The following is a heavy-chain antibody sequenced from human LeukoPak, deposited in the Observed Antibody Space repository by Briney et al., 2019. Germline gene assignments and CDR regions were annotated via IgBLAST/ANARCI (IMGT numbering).Heavy chain of an antibody. J-gene: IGHJ4*02. Sequence: GGSLRLSCAASGLSSSGFAMSWVRQGPARGVEWVSSIRGNGETFYEDSLKGRFTLSSDSSRNMVYFQLNNLRVEDTAIYCGGKASWVSSTDAVRWGQGTLVTVSS. CDR1: GLSSSGFA. V-gene: IGHV3-23*01. D-gene: IGHD3-16*01. CDR2: IRGNGET. CDR3: GKASWVSSTDAVR.